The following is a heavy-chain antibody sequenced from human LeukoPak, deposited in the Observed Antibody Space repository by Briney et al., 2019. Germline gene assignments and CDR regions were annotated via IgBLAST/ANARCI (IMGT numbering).Heavy chain of an antibody. D-gene: IGHD3-3*01. Sequence: ASVKVSCKASGYTFTSYDINWVRQATGQGLEWMGWMNPNSGNTGYAQKFQGRVTMTRNTSISTAYMELSSLRSEDTAVCYCARERGSYDFWSGYRYWYFDLWGRGTLVTVSS. CDR2: MNPNSGNT. CDR1: GYTFTSYD. CDR3: ARERGSYDFWSGYRYWYFDL. V-gene: IGHV1-8*01. J-gene: IGHJ2*01.